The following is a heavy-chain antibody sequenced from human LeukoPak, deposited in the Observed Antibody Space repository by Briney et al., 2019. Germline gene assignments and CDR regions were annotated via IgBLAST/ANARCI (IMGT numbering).Heavy chain of an antibody. V-gene: IGHV3-23*01. CDR1: GFTFSSYA. CDR3: AATSGRYWVFDY. CDR2: ISGSGGST. J-gene: IGHJ4*02. D-gene: IGHD6-19*01. Sequence: GGSLRLSCAASGFTFSSYAMSWVRQAPGKGLEWVSAISGSGGSTYYADSVKGRFTISRDNSKNTLYLQMNSLRAEDTAVYYCAATSGRYWVFDYWGQGTLVTVSS.